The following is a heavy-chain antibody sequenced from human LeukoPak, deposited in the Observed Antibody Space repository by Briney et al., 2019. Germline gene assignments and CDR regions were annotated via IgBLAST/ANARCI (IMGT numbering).Heavy chain of an antibody. CDR1: GGSISSYY. Sequence: PSETLSLTCTVSGGSISSYYWSWIRQPPGKGLEWIGYIYYSGSTYYNPSLKSRVTISVDTSKNQFSLKLSSVTAADTAVYYCARDCSGGSCYSGTGAFDIWGQGTMVTVSS. J-gene: IGHJ3*02. CDR2: IYYSGST. D-gene: IGHD2-15*01. V-gene: IGHV4-59*01. CDR3: ARDCSGGSCYSGTGAFDI.